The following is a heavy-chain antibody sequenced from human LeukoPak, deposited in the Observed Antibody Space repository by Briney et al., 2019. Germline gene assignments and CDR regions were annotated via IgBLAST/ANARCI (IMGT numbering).Heavy chain of an antibody. CDR1: GGSISSYY. J-gene: IGHJ4*02. D-gene: IGHD6-13*01. Sequence: PSETLSLTCTVSGGSISSYYWSWIRQPPGQGLEWIGYIYDSGSTSYNPSLKSRVTISVDTSKNQFSLKLSSVTAADTAVYYCATLAAAGLSDYWGQGTLVSVSS. V-gene: IGHV4-59*08. CDR2: IYDSGST. CDR3: ATLAAAGLSDY.